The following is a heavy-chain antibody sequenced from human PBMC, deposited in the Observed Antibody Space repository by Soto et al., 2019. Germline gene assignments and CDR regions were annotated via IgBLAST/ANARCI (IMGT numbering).Heavy chain of an antibody. D-gene: IGHD2-15*01. CDR3: AKVPLPGYCSGGSCYSFDY. CDR1: GFTFSRYG. CDR2: ISYDGSNK. J-gene: IGHJ4*02. Sequence: QVQLVESGGGVVQPGRSLRLSCAASGFTFSRYGTHWVRQAPGKGLEWVAVISYDGSNKYYADSVKGRFTISRDNSKNTLYLQMNSLREEDTAVYYCAKVPLPGYCSGGSCYSFDYWGQGTLVTVSS. V-gene: IGHV3-30*18.